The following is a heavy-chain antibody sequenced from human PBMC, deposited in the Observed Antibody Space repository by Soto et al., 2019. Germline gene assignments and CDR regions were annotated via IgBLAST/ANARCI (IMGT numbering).Heavy chain of an antibody. CDR2: ISYDGSNK. D-gene: IGHD3-3*01. CDR3: AKDDYDFWSGYSHYYYYYMDV. Sequence: GGSLRLSCAASGFTFSSYGMHWVRQAPGKGLEWVAVISYDGSNKYYADSVKGRFTISRDNSKNTLYLQMNSLRAEDTAVYYCAKDDYDFWSGYSHYYYYYMDVWGKGTTVTVSS. J-gene: IGHJ6*03. CDR1: GFTFSSYG. V-gene: IGHV3-30*18.